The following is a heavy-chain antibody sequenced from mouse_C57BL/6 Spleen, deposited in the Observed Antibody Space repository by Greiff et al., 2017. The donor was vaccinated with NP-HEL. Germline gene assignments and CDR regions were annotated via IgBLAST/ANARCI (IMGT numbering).Heavy chain of an antibody. CDR2: IDPSDSET. V-gene: IGHV1-52*01. Sequence: QVQLQQPGAELVRPGSSVKLSCKASGYTFTSYWMHWVKQRPIQGLEWIGNIDPSDSETHYNQKFKDKATLTVDKSSSTAYMQLSSLTSEDSAVYYCARSPYYYGSSWAMDYWGQGTSVTVSS. J-gene: IGHJ4*01. CDR3: ARSPYYYGSSWAMDY. D-gene: IGHD1-1*01. CDR1: GYTFTSYW.